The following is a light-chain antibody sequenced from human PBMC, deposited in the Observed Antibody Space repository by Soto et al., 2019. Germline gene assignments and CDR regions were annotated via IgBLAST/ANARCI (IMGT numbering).Light chain of an antibody. J-gene: IGLJ7*01. V-gene: IGLV2-23*01. CDR1: SSDVGSYNL. CDR2: EGS. CDR3: CSYAGSSTHAV. Sequence: QSVLTQPASVSGSPGQSITISCTGTSSDVGSYNLVSWYQQHPGKAPKLMIYEGSKRPSGVSNRFSGSKSGNTASLTISGLQAEDEDDYYCCSYAGSSTHAVFGGGTQLTVL.